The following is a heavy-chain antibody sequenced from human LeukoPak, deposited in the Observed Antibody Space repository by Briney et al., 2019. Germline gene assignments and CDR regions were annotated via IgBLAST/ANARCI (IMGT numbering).Heavy chain of an antibody. V-gene: IGHV1-18*01. CDR1: GYSFTRNG. Sequence: GASVKVSCKPSGYSFTRNGISWVRQAPGQGLEWMGWISANSGNTKYAQKFQDRVTLATDTSTSTAYMELKSLRSDDTAVYYCARDVNYAFDYWGQGILVTVSS. CDR2: ISANSGNT. J-gene: IGHJ4*02. CDR3: ARDVNYAFDY. D-gene: IGHD3-16*01.